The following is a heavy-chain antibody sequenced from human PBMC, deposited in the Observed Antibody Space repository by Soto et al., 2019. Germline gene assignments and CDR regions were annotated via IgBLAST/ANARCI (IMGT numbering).Heavy chain of an antibody. CDR3: ARIGTWALNFDY. D-gene: IGHD2-8*01. CDR1: GFTFSSYG. CDR2: IWDDGTNK. Sequence: GGSLRLSCAAPGFTFSSYGMHWVRQAPGKGLEWVAVIWDDGTNKQYADSVKGRFTISRDNSKNTLFLQMNTLRAEDTAVYYCARIGTWALNFDYWGPGTLVTVSS. J-gene: IGHJ4*02. V-gene: IGHV3-33*01.